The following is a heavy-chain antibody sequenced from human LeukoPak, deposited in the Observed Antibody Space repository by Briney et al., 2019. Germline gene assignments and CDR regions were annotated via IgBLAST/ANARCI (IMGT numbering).Heavy chain of an antibody. Sequence: GGSLRLSCAASGFTFSNYAMGWVRQAPGKGLEWVSAISGSGGSTYYADSVRGRFTISRDNAKNSLYLQMNSLRAEDTALYYCASGYYDSSGYYYYGMDVWGQGTTVTVSS. J-gene: IGHJ6*02. CDR2: ISGSGGST. CDR3: ASGYYDSSGYYYYGMDV. D-gene: IGHD3-22*01. V-gene: IGHV3-23*01. CDR1: GFTFSNYA.